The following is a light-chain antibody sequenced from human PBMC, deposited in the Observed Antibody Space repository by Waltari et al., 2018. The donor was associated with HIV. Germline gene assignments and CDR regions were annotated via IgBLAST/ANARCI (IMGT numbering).Light chain of an antibody. CDR1: KLGNTF. V-gene: IGLV3-1*01. CDR2: QHT. Sequence: SYELTQPPSVSVSPGQTASITCSGDKLGNTFASWYQQKSGQSPVLVIYQHTKRPSGIPERFSASNSGNTATLTISGTQARDEADYYCQAWDSSTVVFGGGTKLTVL. J-gene: IGLJ2*01. CDR3: QAWDSSTVV.